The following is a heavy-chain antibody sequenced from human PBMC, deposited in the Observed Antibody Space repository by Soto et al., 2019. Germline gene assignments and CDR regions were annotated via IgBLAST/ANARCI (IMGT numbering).Heavy chain of an antibody. CDR2: ISCTTSYL. D-gene: IGHD3-22*01. Sequence: GGSLRLSCAASGFTFSSYSMNWVRQAPGKGLVLFSSISCTTSYLYYADSVKGRFTISRDNAKNSLYLQMNSLRAEDTVVYYCARVVDYCDPYYYYGMDVWGQGTTVTVSS. CDR1: GFTFSSYS. V-gene: IGHV3-21*01. CDR3: ARVVDYCDPYYYYGMDV. J-gene: IGHJ6*02.